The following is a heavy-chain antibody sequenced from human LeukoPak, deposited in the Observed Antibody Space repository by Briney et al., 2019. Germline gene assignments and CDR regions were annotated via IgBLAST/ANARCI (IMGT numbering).Heavy chain of an antibody. V-gene: IGHV4-61*02. Sequence: PSETLSLTCTVSGGSISSGSYYWSWIRQPAGKGLEWIGRIYTSGSTNYNPSLKSRVTVSVDTSKNQFSLKLSSATAADTAVYYCARSGEWLDFDYWGQGTLVTVSS. CDR2: IYTSGST. CDR1: GGSISSGSYY. D-gene: IGHD6-19*01. CDR3: ARSGEWLDFDY. J-gene: IGHJ4*02.